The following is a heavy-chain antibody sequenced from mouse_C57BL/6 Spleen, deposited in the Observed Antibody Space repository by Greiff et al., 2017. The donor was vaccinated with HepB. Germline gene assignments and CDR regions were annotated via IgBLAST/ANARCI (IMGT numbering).Heavy chain of an antibody. Sequence: VQLQQSGPELVKPGASVKISCKASGYAFSSSWMNWVKQRPGKGLEWIGRIYPGDGDTNYNGKFKGKATLTADKSSSTAYMQLSSLTSEDSAVYFCARVIITTVVATDYFDYWGQGTTLTVSS. J-gene: IGHJ2*01. CDR3: ARVIITTVVATDYFDY. CDR1: GYAFSSSW. V-gene: IGHV1-82*01. CDR2: IYPGDGDT. D-gene: IGHD1-1*01.